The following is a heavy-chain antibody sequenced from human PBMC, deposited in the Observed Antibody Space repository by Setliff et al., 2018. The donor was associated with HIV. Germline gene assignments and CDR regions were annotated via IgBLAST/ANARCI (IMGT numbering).Heavy chain of an antibody. CDR2: ISSSGSTI. D-gene: IGHD2-15*01. V-gene: IGHV3-11*04. J-gene: IGHJ4*02. CDR3: ATYRGYNSGDRWSFFDY. Sequence: GSLRLSCAASGFTFSDYYMSWIRQAPGKGLEWVSYISSSGSTIYYADSVKCRFTISRDNAKNSLYLQMNSPRAEDTAVYYCATYRGYNSGDRWSFFDYWGQGILVTVSS. CDR1: GFTFSDYY.